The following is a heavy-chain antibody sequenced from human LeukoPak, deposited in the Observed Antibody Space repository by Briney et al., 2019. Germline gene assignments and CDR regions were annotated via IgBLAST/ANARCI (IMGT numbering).Heavy chain of an antibody. J-gene: IGHJ4*02. CDR3: ARDYGDYVWSRTSDYYFDY. CDR2: ISGSGGST. Sequence: GGSLRLSCAASGFTFRSFAMSWVRQAPGKGLQWVSAISGSGGSTYYADSVKGRFTISRGNSRNTLYLQMNSLRAEDTAIYYCARDYGDYVWSRTSDYYFDYWGQGTLVTVSS. CDR1: GFTFRSFA. D-gene: IGHD4-17*01. V-gene: IGHV3-23*01.